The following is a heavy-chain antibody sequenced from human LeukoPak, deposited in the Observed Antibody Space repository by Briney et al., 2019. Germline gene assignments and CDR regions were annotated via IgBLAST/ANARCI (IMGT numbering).Heavy chain of an antibody. V-gene: IGHV3-30*02. J-gene: IGHJ3*02. D-gene: IGHD2-15*01. CDR2: IRYDGSNK. Sequence: PGGSLRLSCAASGFTFSNYGMHWVRQAPGKGLEWVAFIRYDGSNKYYADSVKGRFTISRDNSKNTLYLQMNSLRAEDTAVYYVAAAIYDAFDIWGQGTMVTVSS. CDR3: AAAIYDAFDI. CDR1: GFTFSNYG.